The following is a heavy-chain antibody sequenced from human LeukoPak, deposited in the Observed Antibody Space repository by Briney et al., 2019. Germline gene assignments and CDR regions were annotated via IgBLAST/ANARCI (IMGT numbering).Heavy chain of an antibody. D-gene: IGHD2-21*02. V-gene: IGHV4-4*07. Sequence: SETLSLTCTVSGGSISSYYWSWIRQPAGKGLEWIGRIYTSGSTNYNPSLKSRVTMSVDTSKNQFSLKLSSVTAADTAVYYCARHHPTATYCGGDCYSGWFDPWGQGTLVTVSS. J-gene: IGHJ5*02. CDR2: IYTSGST. CDR1: GGSISSYY. CDR3: ARHHPTATYCGGDCYSGWFDP.